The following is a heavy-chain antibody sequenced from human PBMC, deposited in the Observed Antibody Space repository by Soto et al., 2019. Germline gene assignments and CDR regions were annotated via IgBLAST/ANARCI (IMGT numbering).Heavy chain of an antibody. V-gene: IGHV1-3*01. CDR1: GYTFTSYA. CDR3: ARRRPRGAAAVWWFDP. Sequence: ASVKVSCKASGYTFTSYAMHWVRQAPGQRLEWMGWINAGNGNTKYSQKFQGRVTITRDTSASTAYMEQSSLRSEDTAVYYCARRRPRGAAAVWWFDPWGQGTLVTVSS. J-gene: IGHJ5*02. CDR2: INAGNGNT. D-gene: IGHD6-13*01.